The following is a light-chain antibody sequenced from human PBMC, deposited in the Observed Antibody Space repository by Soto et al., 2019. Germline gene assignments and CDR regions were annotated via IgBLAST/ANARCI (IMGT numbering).Light chain of an antibody. CDR2: DAS. Sequence: EIVLTQSPATLSLSPGERATLSCRASQSVSSYLAWYQQKSGQAPRLLIYDASNRATGIPARFSGSGSGTDFPLTISSLEPEDFAVYYCQQRSNWPPTFGQGTKVEIK. J-gene: IGKJ1*01. V-gene: IGKV3-11*01. CDR1: QSVSSY. CDR3: QQRSNWPPT.